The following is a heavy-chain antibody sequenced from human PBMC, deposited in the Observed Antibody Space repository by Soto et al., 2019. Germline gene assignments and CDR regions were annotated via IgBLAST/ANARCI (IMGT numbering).Heavy chain of an antibody. CDR1: GFTFSSYA. CDR3: ARVRRDGYNSGPFEPDYFDY. D-gene: IGHD5-12*01. V-gene: IGHV3-30-3*01. CDR2: ISYDGSNK. J-gene: IGHJ4*02. Sequence: QVQLVESGGGVVQPGRSLRLSCAASGFTFSSYAMHWVRQAPGKGLEWVAVISYDGSNKYYADSVKGRFTISRDNSKNTLYLQMNSRRAEDTAVYYCARVRRDGYNSGPFEPDYFDYWGQGTLVTVSS.